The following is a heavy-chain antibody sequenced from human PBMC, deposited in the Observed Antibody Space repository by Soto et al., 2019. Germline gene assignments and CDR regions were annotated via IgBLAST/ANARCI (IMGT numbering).Heavy chain of an antibody. Sequence: DPGQRPEWMGWINVGNGNTKYSQNFQGRVTITRDTSASTAYMELSSLRSEDTAVYYCARQASTVTNNWFDPWGQGTLVTVSS. J-gene: IGHJ5*02. V-gene: IGHV1-3*01. D-gene: IGHD4-17*01. CDR2: INVGNGNT. CDR3: ARQASTVTNNWFDP.